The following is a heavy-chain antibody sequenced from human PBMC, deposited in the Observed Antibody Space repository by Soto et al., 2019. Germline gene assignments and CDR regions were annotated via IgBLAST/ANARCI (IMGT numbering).Heavy chain of an antibody. J-gene: IGHJ4*02. CDR2: ISYDGSNK. CDR3: AKDLIRSSSWELTTAPFDY. CDR1: GFTFSSYG. D-gene: IGHD6-13*01. Sequence: GGSLRLSCAASGFTFSSYGMHWVRQAPGKGLEWVAVISYDGSNKYYADSVKGRFTISRDNSKNTLYLQMNSLRAEDTAVYYCAKDLIRSSSWELTTAPFDYWGQGTLVTVSS. V-gene: IGHV3-30*18.